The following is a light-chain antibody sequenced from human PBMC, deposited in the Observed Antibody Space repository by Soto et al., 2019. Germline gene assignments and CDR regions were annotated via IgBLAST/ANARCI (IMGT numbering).Light chain of an antibody. CDR3: QQYNGSPWT. Sequence: EIVMTQSPATLSVSPGERATLSCRASQSVGSDLAWYQQKPGQTPRLLIYGASTRATGIPARFSGSGSGTEFTLTIGSLQSEDFALYYCQQYNGSPWTFGQGTKVEIK. CDR2: GAS. CDR1: QSVGSD. V-gene: IGKV3-15*01. J-gene: IGKJ1*01.